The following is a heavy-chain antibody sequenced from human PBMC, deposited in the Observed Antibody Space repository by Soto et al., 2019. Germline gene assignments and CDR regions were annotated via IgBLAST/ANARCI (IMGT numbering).Heavy chain of an antibody. Sequence: SCKASGYTFTSYYMNWVRQAPGKGLEWVSSISQGGSDTYYADSVKGPFTVSRDNSKNTLYLQMNSLRVEDTAVYYCARRAHDRNNYYATFDIWGQGTMVTVSS. CDR2: ISQGGSDT. CDR3: ARRAHDRNNYYATFDI. D-gene: IGHD3-22*01. V-gene: IGHV3-23*01. CDR1: GYTFTSYY. J-gene: IGHJ3*02.